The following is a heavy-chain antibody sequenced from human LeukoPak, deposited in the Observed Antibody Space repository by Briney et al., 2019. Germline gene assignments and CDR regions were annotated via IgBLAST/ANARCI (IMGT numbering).Heavy chain of an antibody. V-gene: IGHV5-51*01. D-gene: IGHD6-13*01. CDR3: ARPRIAAAGNVYHTDV. CDR2: IYPGDSDT. J-gene: IGHJ6*03. Sequence: GESLKISCKGSGYSFTSYRIGWVRQMPGKGLEWMGIIYPGDSDTRYSPSFQGQVTISADKSISTAYLQWSSLKASDTAMYYCARPRIAAAGNVYHTDVWGKGTTVTVSS. CDR1: GYSFTSYR.